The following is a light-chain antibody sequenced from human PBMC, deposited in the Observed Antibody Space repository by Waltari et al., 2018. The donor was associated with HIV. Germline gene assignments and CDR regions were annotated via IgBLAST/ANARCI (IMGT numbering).Light chain of an antibody. Sequence: QSVLTQPPSASGTPGQRVTISCSGSSSNIGSNYVYWYQHPPGTAPKLLIYRNNQRPSGVPDRCSGSKSGTSASLAISGLRSEDEADYYCAAWDDSLSGAVFGGGTQLTVL. CDR1: SSNIGSNY. CDR3: AAWDDSLSGAV. J-gene: IGLJ7*01. V-gene: IGLV1-47*01. CDR2: RNN.